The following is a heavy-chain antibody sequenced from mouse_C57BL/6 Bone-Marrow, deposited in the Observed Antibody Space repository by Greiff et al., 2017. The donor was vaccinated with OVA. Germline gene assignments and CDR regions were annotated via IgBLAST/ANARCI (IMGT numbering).Heavy chain of an antibody. CDR3: ARDSLYDGYDY. V-gene: IGHV1-64*01. CDR2: IHPNSGST. D-gene: IGHD2-3*01. CDR1: GYTFTSYW. Sequence: QVQLQQSGAELVKPGASVKLSCKASGYTFTSYWMHWVKQRPGQGLEWIGMIHPNSGSTNYNEKFKSKATLTVDKSSSTAYMQLSSLTSEDSAVYYCARDSLYDGYDYWGQGTTLTVSS. J-gene: IGHJ2*01.